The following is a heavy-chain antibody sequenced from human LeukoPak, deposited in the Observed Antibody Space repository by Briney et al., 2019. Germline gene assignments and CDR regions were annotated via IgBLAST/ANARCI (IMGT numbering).Heavy chain of an antibody. V-gene: IGHV1-2*02. J-gene: IGHJ3*02. Sequence: ASVKVSCKASGCTFTGYYMHWVRQAPGQGLEWMGWINPNSGGTNYAQKFQGRVTMTRDTSISTAYMELSRLRSDDTAVYYCARHALFVHSRLIVDPWQRAFDIWGQGTMVTVSS. CDR3: ARHALFVHSRLIVDPWQRAFDI. D-gene: IGHD3-22*01. CDR2: INPNSGGT. CDR1: GCTFTGYY.